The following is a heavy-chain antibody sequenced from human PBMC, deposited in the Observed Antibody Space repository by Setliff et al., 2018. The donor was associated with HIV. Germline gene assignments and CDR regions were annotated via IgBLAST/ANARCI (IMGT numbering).Heavy chain of an antibody. CDR1: GGPITTSTYY. J-gene: IGHJ6*02. D-gene: IGHD1-26*01. V-gene: IGHV4-39*07. CDR2: IYQSGTT. CDR3: EAATVGETGYYGIDV. Sequence: SETLSLTCSVSGGPITTSTYYWGWIRQPPGKGLEWIGNIYQSGTTYYNSSLTSRVTMSVDTSKNQFSLKLNSVTAADTAVYYCEAATVGETGYYGIDVWGPGTTVTRLL.